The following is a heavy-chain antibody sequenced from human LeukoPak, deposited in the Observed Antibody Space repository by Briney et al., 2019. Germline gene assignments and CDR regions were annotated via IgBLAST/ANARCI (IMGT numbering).Heavy chain of an antibody. V-gene: IGHV1-2*02. Sequence: ASVKVSCKASGYTFTGYYIHWVRQAPGQGLEWMGWINPNSGGTNYAQKFQGRVTMTRDTSISTAYMELSRLRSDDTAVYYCARARYYDSIGYPLTFDYWGQGTLVTVSS. CDR3: ARARYYDSIGYPLTFDY. J-gene: IGHJ4*02. D-gene: IGHD3-22*01. CDR2: INPNSGGT. CDR1: GYTFTGYY.